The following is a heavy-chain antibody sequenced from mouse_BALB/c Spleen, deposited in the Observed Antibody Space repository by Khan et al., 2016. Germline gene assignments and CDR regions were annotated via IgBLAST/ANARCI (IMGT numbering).Heavy chain of an antibody. CDR1: GYTFTNYG. Sequence: QIQLVQSGPELKKPGETVKISCKASGYTFTNYGMNWVKQAPGKGLKWMGWINTYTGEPTYADDFKGRFAFSLDTSASTAYLQINNLKNEDTATYIGARRHYGSSYDAWFAYWGQGTLVTVSA. CDR2: INTYTGEP. CDR3: ARRHYGSSYDAWFAY. D-gene: IGHD1-1*01. V-gene: IGHV9-3-1*01. J-gene: IGHJ3*01.